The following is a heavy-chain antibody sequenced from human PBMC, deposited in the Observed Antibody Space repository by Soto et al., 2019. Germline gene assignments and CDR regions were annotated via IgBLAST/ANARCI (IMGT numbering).Heavy chain of an antibody. J-gene: IGHJ4*02. CDR2: ISYDGSNK. V-gene: IGHV3-30*04. D-gene: IGHD3-10*01. CDR1: GFTFSSYA. Sequence: GGSLRLSCAASGFTFSSYAMHWVRQAPGKGLEWVAVISYDGSNKYYADSVKGRFTISRDNSKNTLYLQMNTLRAEDTAVYYCKVRDGSESDYFDYWGQGTLVTVSS. CDR3: KVRDGSESDYFDY.